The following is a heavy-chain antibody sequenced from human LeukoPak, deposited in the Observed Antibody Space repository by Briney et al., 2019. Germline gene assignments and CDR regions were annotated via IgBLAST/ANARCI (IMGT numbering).Heavy chain of an antibody. CDR1: GGSFSGYY. V-gene: IGHV4-34*01. CDR3: ARGRRYCSSTSCYRHEYDY. J-gene: IGHJ4*02. D-gene: IGHD2-2*02. CDR2: INHSGST. Sequence: PSETLSLTCAVYGGSFSGYYWSWIRQPPGKGLEWIGEINHSGSTNYNPSLKSRVTISVDTSKNQFSLKLSSVTAADTAVYYCARGRRYCSSTSCYRHEYDYWGQGTLVTVSS.